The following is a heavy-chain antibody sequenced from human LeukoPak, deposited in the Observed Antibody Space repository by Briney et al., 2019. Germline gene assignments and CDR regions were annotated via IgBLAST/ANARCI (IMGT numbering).Heavy chain of an antibody. CDR1: GFNIKGYA. D-gene: IGHD3-9*01. V-gene: IGHV3-48*01. CDR2: IDYSSKVI. CDR3: GRDLPTGYAIDS. Sequence: GGSLRLACAASGFNIKGYALDWVRRSPGKGLEWLAFIDYSSKVIYYADSVKGRFAISRDDAKNSLYLQMNSLRAEDTAVYYCGRDLPTGYAIDSWGQGALVTVSS. J-gene: IGHJ4*02.